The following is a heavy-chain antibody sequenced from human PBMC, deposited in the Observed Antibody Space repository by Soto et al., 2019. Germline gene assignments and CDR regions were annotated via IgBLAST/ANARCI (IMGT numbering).Heavy chain of an antibody. CDR2: ISSNGGST. Sequence: GGSLRLSCAISGFSVSSNYLSWVRQAPGKGLEYVSAISSNGGSTYYADSVKGRFTISRDNSKNTLYPQMSSLRAEDTAVYYCVKPGYSSGWYTAFGWFDPWGQGTLVTVSS. J-gene: IGHJ5*02. CDR1: GFSVSSNY. D-gene: IGHD6-19*01. V-gene: IGHV3-64D*06. CDR3: VKPGYSSGWYTAFGWFDP.